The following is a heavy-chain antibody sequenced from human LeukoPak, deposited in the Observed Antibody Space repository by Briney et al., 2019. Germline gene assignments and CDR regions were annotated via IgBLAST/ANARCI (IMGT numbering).Heavy chain of an antibody. CDR3: AKSGLNRFDY. CDR1: GFIFSNYA. J-gene: IGHJ4*02. Sequence: PGRSLRLSCAASGFIFSNYAMHWVRQAPGKGLEWVAVISYNGSNEFNAESVKGRFTISRDNSKNTLYLQVNSLRPEDTAVYYCAKSGLNRFDYWGQGTLVTVSS. D-gene: IGHD2-15*01. V-gene: IGHV3-30*18. CDR2: ISYNGSNE.